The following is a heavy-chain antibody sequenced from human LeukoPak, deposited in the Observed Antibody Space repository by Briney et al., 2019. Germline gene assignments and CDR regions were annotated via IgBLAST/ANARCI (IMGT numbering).Heavy chain of an antibody. CDR2: IYTSGST. D-gene: IGHD3-22*01. J-gene: IGHJ2*01. CDR1: GGSITSGSYY. V-gene: IGHV4-61*02. Sequence: NPSQTLSLTCTVSGGSITSGSYYWSWIRQPAGKGLERIGRIYTSGSTNYNPSLKSRVTMSVDTSKNQFSLKLSSVTAADTDVYYCARSGQSYDSSGYYYVDWYFDLWGRGTLVTVSS. CDR3: ARSGQSYDSSGYYYVDWYFDL.